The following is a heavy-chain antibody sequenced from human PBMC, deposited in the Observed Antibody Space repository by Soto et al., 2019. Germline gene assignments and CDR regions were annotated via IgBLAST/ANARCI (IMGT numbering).Heavy chain of an antibody. Sequence: QVQLQQWGAGLLKPSETLSLTCPVNGGSFSDYYWPWIRQPPGKGLEWIGEVNHGGSTHYNPSLKKRGSISVYPSKKQVSQNLTFVTAADTAVYYCAREWWIGSLIGGSRGGEGTLVTVSS. CDR2: VNHGGST. CDR3: AREWWIGSLIGGSR. CDR1: GGSFSDYY. J-gene: IGHJ4*02. V-gene: IGHV4-34*01. D-gene: IGHD3-3*01.